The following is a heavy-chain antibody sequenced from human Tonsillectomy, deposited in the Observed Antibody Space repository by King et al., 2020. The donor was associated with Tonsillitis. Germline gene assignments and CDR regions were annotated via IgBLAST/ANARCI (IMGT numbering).Heavy chain of an antibody. Sequence: VQLVESGGGVVQPGRSLRLSCAASGFTFSNYAMNWVRQAPGKGLEWVAVISFDGSQKLYADSVKGRFTISRDNSKDTLYLQMNSLRPEDTAVFYCVKGGDIVVVLSATGFDYWGQGTLVTVSS. J-gene: IGHJ4*02. CDR1: GFTFSNYA. CDR2: ISFDGSQK. CDR3: VKGGDIVVVLSATGFDY. D-gene: IGHD2-15*01. V-gene: IGHV3-30*18.